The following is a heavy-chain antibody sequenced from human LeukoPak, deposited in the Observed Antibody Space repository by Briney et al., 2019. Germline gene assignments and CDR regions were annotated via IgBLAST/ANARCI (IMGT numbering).Heavy chain of an antibody. Sequence: ASVTVSCKASGYTFTSYGISWVRQAPGQGLEWMGWISAYNGNTNYAQKLQGRVTMTTDTSTSTAYMELRSLRSDDTAVYYCAREYCTNGVCSAADYWGQGTLVTVSS. CDR2: ISAYNGNT. V-gene: IGHV1-18*01. CDR3: AREYCTNGVCSAADY. D-gene: IGHD2-8*01. CDR1: GYTFTSYG. J-gene: IGHJ4*02.